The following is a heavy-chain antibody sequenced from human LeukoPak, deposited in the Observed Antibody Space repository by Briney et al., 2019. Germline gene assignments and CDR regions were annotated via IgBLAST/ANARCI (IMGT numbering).Heavy chain of an antibody. Sequence: GSLRLSCAASGFTFSSYAMSWVRQAPGKGLEWVSAISGSGGSTYYADSVKGRFTISRDNSKNTLYLQMNSLRAEDTAVYCCAKDPHYYDSSGYLDYFDYWGQGTLVTVSS. CDR3: AKDPHYYDSSGYLDYFDY. CDR2: ISGSGGST. D-gene: IGHD3-22*01. V-gene: IGHV3-23*01. J-gene: IGHJ4*02. CDR1: GFTFSSYA.